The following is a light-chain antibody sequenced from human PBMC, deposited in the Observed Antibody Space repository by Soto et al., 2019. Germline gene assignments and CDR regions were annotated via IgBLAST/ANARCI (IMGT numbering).Light chain of an antibody. CDR1: QCISCW. Sequence: DIQMTQSPSTLSASVRDRDTINYKASQCISCWLAWYQQKPGKAPKLLIYKASSLESGVPSRFSGSGSGTEFTLTISSLQPDDFATYYCQQYNSYSPRTFGQGTKVDIK. CDR2: KAS. V-gene: IGKV1-5*03. J-gene: IGKJ1*01. CDR3: QQYNSYSPRT.